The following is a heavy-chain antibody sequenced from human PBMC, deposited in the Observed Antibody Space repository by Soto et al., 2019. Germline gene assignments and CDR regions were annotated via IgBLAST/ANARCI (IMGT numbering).Heavy chain of an antibody. V-gene: IGHV2-70*01. CDR1: GGSISSNY. Sequence: TLSLTCTVSGGSISSNYWTWIRQPPGKALEWLALIDWDDDKYYSTSLKTRLTISKDTSKNQVVLTMTNMDPVDTATYYCARISRAGSGSYYYYYGMDVWGQGTTVTVSS. D-gene: IGHD1-26*01. CDR3: ARISRAGSGSYYYYYGMDV. J-gene: IGHJ6*02. CDR2: IDWDDDK.